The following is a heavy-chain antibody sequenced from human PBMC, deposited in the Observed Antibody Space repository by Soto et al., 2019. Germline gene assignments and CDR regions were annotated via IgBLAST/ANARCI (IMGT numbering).Heavy chain of an antibody. D-gene: IGHD2-21*02. J-gene: IGHJ4*02. CDR3: ARSIVVVTALDY. V-gene: IGHV4-34*01. CDR1: GGSFSGYY. Sequence: SETLSLTCAVYGGSFSGYYWSWIRQPPGKGLEWIGEINHSGSTNYNPSLKSRVTISVDTSKNQFSLELSSVTAADTAVYYCARSIVVVTALDYWGQGTLVTVSS. CDR2: INHSGST.